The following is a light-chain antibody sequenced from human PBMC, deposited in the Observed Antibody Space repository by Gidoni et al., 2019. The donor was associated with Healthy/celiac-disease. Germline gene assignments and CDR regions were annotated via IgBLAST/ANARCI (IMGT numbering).Light chain of an antibody. V-gene: IGKV3-11*01. CDR1: QSVSSY. CDR2: DAS. CDR3: QQRSNWPPLT. Sequence: ENVLTQSPATLSLSPGESATLSCRASQSVSSYLAWYQQKPGQAPRLLIYDASNRATGIPARFSGSGAGTDFTLTISSLEPEDFAVYYCQQRSNWPPLTFGGGTKVEIK. J-gene: IGKJ4*01.